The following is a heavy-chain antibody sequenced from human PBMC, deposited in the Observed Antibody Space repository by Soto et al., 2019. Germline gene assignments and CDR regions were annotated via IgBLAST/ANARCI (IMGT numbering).Heavy chain of an antibody. Sequence: PSETLSLTCTVSGDSISSYYWSWIRQPPGKGLDWIGYISYIGSTNYNPSLKSRVTTSVDPSKNQFSLNLSSVTAADTAVYYCARRYGTAVDYWGQGTLVTVSS. D-gene: IGHD4-17*01. CDR1: GDSISSYY. V-gene: IGHV4-59*08. CDR2: ISYIGST. CDR3: ARRYGTAVDY. J-gene: IGHJ4*02.